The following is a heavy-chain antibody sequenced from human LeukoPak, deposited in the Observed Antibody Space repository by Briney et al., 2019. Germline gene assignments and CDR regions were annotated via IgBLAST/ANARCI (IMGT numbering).Heavy chain of an antibody. Sequence: SETLSLTCTVSGGSIRSYYWSWIRQPPGKGLEWIGYIYNSGSTNYNPSLKSRVTISVDTSKNQFSLKLSSVTAADTAVYYCARHSSGDYTHYWGQGTLVTVSS. J-gene: IGHJ4*02. CDR3: ARHSSGDYTHY. CDR1: GGSIRSYY. V-gene: IGHV4-59*08. CDR2: IYNSGST. D-gene: IGHD4-17*01.